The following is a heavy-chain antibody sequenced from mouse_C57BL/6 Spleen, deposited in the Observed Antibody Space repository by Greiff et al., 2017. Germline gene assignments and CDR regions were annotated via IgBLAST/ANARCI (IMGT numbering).Heavy chain of an antibody. CDR1: GYTFTDYE. D-gene: IGHD2-3*01. V-gene: IGHV1-15*01. CDR2: IDPETGGT. Sequence: VQLQQSGAELVRPGASVTLSCKASGYTFTDYEMHWVKQTPVHGLEWIGAIDPETGGTAYNQKFKGKAILTADKSSSTAYMELRSLTSEDSAVYYCTRRGYDGYYVDYWGQGTTLTVSS. CDR3: TRRGYDGYYVDY. J-gene: IGHJ2*01.